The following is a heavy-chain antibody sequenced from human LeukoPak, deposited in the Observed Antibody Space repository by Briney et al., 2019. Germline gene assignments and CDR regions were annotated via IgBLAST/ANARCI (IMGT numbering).Heavy chain of an antibody. CDR2: IYYSGST. V-gene: IGHV4-59*01. Sequence: SETLSLTCTASGGSISSYYWSWIRQPPGKGLEWIGYIYYSGSTNYNPSLKSRVTISVDTSKNQFSLKLSSVTAADTAVYYCARDQDYAWFDPWGQGTLVTVSS. J-gene: IGHJ5*02. CDR1: GGSISSYY. D-gene: IGHD4-17*01. CDR3: ARDQDYAWFDP.